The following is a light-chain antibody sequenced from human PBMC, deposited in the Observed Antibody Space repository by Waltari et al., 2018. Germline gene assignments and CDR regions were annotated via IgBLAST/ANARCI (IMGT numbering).Light chain of an antibody. CDR1: QSIDIY. J-gene: IGKJ1*01. Sequence: DIQMTLSPSSLSASVGDRVTITCRTSQSIDIYLHWYQQKAGKAPRLLIYATTHLQNGVPSRFSGSGSETDFTLTISSLQPEDFATYYCQQSYSTRWTFGQGTVVELK. CDR3: QQSYSTRWT. V-gene: IGKV1-39*01. CDR2: ATT.